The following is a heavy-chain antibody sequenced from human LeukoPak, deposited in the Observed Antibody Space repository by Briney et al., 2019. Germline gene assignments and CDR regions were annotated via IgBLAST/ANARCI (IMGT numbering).Heavy chain of an antibody. CDR1: EFSVGSNY. Sequence: GGSLRLSCAASEFSVGSNYMTWVRQAPGKGLEWVSLIYSGGSTYYADSVKGRFTISRDNSKNTLYLQMNSLRAEDTAVYYCAKGPSVTWPWGQGTLVTVSS. CDR3: AKGPSVTWP. CDR2: IYSGGST. V-gene: IGHV3-66*01. J-gene: IGHJ5*02. D-gene: IGHD4-11*01.